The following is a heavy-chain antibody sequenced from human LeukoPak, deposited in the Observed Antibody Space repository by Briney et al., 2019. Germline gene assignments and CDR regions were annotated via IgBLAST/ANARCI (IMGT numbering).Heavy chain of an antibody. Sequence: SETLSLTCTVSGGSIISNYWSWIRQSAGTGLEWIGRIYGSGITDYNPALKSRVTMSPETSRKQFALRLTSVTAADTAVYYCARLKFYDSTGYSTGYYMDVWGKGTTVSVFS. CDR3: ARLKFYDSTGYSTGYYMDV. CDR2: IYGSGIT. V-gene: IGHV4-4*07. J-gene: IGHJ6*03. CDR1: GGSIISNY. D-gene: IGHD3-22*01.